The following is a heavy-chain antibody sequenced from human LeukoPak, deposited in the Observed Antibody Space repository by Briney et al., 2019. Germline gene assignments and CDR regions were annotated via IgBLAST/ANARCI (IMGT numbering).Heavy chain of an antibody. Sequence: GGSLRLSCAASGFTFSSYAMSWVRQAPGKGLEWVSAISGSGGSTYYADSVKGRFTISRDNSKNTLYLQMNSLRAEDTAVYYCAKDHQLMDYYDSSGYGDYWGQGTLVTVSS. V-gene: IGHV3-23*01. J-gene: IGHJ4*02. CDR2: ISGSGGST. CDR3: AKDHQLMDYYDSSGYGDY. CDR1: GFTFSSYA. D-gene: IGHD3-22*01.